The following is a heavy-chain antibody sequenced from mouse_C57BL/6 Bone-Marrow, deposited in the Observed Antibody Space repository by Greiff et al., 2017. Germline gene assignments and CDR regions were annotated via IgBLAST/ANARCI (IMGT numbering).Heavy chain of an antibody. V-gene: IGHV1-69*01. CDR2: IDPSDSYT. Sequence: QVQLQQPGAELVMPGASVKLSCKASGYTFTSYWMHWVKQRPGQGLEWIGEIDPSDSYTNYNQKFKGKSTLTVDKSSSTAYMQLSSLSSEDSAVYYCLLRAYFDVWGTGTTVTVSS. CDR1: GYTFTSYW. D-gene: IGHD2-1*01. CDR3: LLRAYFDV. J-gene: IGHJ1*03.